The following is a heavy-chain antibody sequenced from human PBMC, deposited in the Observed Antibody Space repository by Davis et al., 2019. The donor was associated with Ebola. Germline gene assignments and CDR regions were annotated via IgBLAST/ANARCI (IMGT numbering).Heavy chain of an antibody. J-gene: IGHJ4*02. CDR2: ISWNSGSI. CDR1: GFTFDDYA. Sequence: SLKISCAASGFTFDDYAMHWVRQAPGKGLEWVSGISWNSGSIGYADSVKGRFTISRDNAKNSLYLQMNSLRAEDTAVYYCANLRGVDYWGQGTLVTVSS. V-gene: IGHV3-9*01. CDR3: ANLRGVDY. D-gene: IGHD1-26*01.